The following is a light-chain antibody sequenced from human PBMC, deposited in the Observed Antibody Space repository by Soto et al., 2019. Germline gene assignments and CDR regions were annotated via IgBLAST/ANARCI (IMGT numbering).Light chain of an antibody. CDR2: DVT. CDR3: ASYTTISTYV. Sequence: QSVLTQPASVSGPPGQSITISCTGTSSDVGAYNYVSWYQHHPGKAPRLVIYDVTNRPSGISDRFSGSKSGNTASLTISGLLAEDEADYYGASYTTISTYVFGTGTKVTVL. CDR1: SSDVGAYNY. J-gene: IGLJ1*01. V-gene: IGLV2-14*01.